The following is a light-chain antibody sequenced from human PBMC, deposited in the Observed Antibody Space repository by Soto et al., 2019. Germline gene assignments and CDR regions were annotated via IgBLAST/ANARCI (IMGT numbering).Light chain of an antibody. CDR2: SNN. CDR1: SCNIGSNT. J-gene: IGLJ2*01. CDR3: AAWDDSLTGGV. Sequence: QSVLTQPPSASGTPGQRVTISCSGSSCNIGSNTVNWYQQLPGTAPKLLIYSNNQRPSGVPDRFSGSKSGTSASLAISGLQSEDEADYYCAAWDDSLTGGVFGGGTKLTVL. V-gene: IGLV1-44*01.